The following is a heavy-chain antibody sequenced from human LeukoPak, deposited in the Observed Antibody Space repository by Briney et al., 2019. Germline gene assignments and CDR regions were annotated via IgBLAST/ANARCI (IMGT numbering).Heavy chain of an antibody. CDR2: ISGSGSGGST. J-gene: IGHJ6*03. CDR1: GFTFSSSA. CDR3: AAGYDSSGYYSYYYYYYMDV. D-gene: IGHD3-22*01. V-gene: IGHV3-23*01. Sequence: PGGSLRLSCAASGFTFSSSAMSWVRQAPGKGLEWVSSISGSGSGGSTYYADSVKGRFTISRDNAKNSLYLQMNSLRAEDTAVYYCAAGYDSSGYYSYYYYYYMDVWGKGTTVTISS.